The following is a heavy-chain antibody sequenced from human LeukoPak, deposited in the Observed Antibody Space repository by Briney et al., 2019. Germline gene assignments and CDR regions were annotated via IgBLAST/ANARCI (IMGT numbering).Heavy chain of an antibody. Sequence: PSETLSLTCTVSGDSISSYYWSWIRQPPGTGLEWIGYIYYSGSTYYNPYNPSLTSRVTMSVDTSKNQFSLKLDSVTEIDTAMYYCARNQAVAANRGAFDIWGQGTMVTVSS. D-gene: IGHD6-19*01. CDR1: GDSISSYY. CDR3: ARNQAVAANRGAFDI. CDR2: IYYSGST. V-gene: IGHV4-59*04. J-gene: IGHJ3*02.